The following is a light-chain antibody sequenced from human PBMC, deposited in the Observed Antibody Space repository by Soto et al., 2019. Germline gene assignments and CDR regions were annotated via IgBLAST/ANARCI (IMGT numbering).Light chain of an antibody. J-gene: IGLJ1*01. CDR1: SSNIGAGFD. CDR2: GDT. CDR3: QSYDISLGVSDV. Sequence: QSVLTQPPSVSGAPGQTVTISCTGTSSNIGAGFDVHWYQHFPGKAPKLLIYGDTNRPSGVPDRFSGSKSGASASLAITGLQVEDEADYYCQSYDISLGVSDVFGSGTKVTVL. V-gene: IGLV1-40*01.